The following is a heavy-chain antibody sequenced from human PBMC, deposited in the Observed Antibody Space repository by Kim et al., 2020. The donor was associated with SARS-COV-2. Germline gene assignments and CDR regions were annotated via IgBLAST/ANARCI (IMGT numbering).Heavy chain of an antibody. CDR2: ILGRDGST. CDR1: GFTFSTYD. D-gene: IGHD2-2*01. Sequence: GGSLRLSCAASGFTFSTYDMSWVRQAPGKGLEWVSAILGRDGSTFYADSVKGRVTISRDNSKNTLFLQLTSLRAEDTALYYCARESSRRADYWGQGTLVT. CDR3: ARESSRRADY. J-gene: IGHJ4*02. V-gene: IGHV3-23*01.